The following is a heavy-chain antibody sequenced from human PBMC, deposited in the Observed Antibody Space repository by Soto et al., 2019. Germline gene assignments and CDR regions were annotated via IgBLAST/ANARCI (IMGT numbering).Heavy chain of an antibody. CDR2: IYKSATT. Sequence: SETLSLPGSVSGYSISTVDYFWAWIRQPPGQALEYIGYIYKSATTYYNPSFESRVAISLDTSKSQFSLNVTSVTAADTAVYFCARGRYCLTGRCFPNWFDSWGQGTLVTVSS. CDR1: GYSISTVDYF. V-gene: IGHV4-30-4*01. D-gene: IGHD2-15*01. J-gene: IGHJ5*01. CDR3: ARGRYCLTGRCFPNWFDS.